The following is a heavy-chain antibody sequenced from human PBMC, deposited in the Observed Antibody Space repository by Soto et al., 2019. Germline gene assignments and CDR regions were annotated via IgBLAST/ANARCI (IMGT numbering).Heavy chain of an antibody. CDR1: GYTFTSYA. J-gene: IGHJ5*02. Sequence: ASVKVSCKASGYTFTSYAMHWVRRAPGQRLEWMGWINAGNGNTKYSQKFQGRVTITRDTSASTAYMELNSLRAEDTAVYYCARDFAQQQLVSVGWFDPWGQGTLVTVSS. CDR2: INAGNGNT. CDR3: ARDFAQQQLVSVGWFDP. V-gene: IGHV1-3*01. D-gene: IGHD6-13*01.